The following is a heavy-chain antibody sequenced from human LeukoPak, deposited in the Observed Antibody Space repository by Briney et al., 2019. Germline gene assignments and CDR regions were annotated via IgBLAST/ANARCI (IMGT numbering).Heavy chain of an antibody. D-gene: IGHD3-10*01. CDR3: ARDRQRHYYGSGSYYNVPPDY. CDR1: GFTFSSYS. V-gene: IGHV3-21*01. Sequence: PGGSLRLSCAASGFTFSSYSMNWVRQAPGKGLEWVSSISSSSSYIYYADSVKGRFTISRDNAKNSLYLQMNSLRAEDTAVYYCARDRQRHYYGSGSYYNVPPDYWGQGTLVTVSS. J-gene: IGHJ4*02. CDR2: ISSSSSYI.